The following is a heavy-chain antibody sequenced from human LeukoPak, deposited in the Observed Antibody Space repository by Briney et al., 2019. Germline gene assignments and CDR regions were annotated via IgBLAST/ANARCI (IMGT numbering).Heavy chain of an antibody. CDR3: ARDGGDWFDP. J-gene: IGHJ5*02. CDR2: IYYSGST. Sequence: PSETLSLTCTVSGGSISSYYWNWIRQPPGKGLEWIGNIYYSGSTNYNPSLKRQVTISVDTSRNQFSLKLSSVTAADTAVYYCARDGGDWFDPWGQGTLVTVSS. V-gene: IGHV4-59*01. D-gene: IGHD2-21*01. CDR1: GGSISSYY.